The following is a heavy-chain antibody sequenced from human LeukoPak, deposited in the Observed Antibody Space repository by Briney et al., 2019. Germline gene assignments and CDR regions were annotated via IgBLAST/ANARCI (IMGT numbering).Heavy chain of an antibody. Sequence: TSETLSLTCTVSGGSISSSSYYWGWIRQPPGKGLEWIGSIYYSGSTYYNPSLKSRVTISVDTSKNQFSLKLSSVTAADTAVYYCARGGYYGSGNDFRFDPWGQGTLVTVSS. J-gene: IGHJ5*02. CDR1: GGSISSSSYY. V-gene: IGHV4-39*07. CDR2: IYYSGST. D-gene: IGHD3-10*01. CDR3: ARGGYYGSGNDFRFDP.